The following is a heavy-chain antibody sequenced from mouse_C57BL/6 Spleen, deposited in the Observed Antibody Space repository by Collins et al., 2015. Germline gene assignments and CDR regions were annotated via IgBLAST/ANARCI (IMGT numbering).Heavy chain of an antibody. V-gene: IGHV1-82*01. Sequence: GRIYPGDGDTNYNGKFKGKATLTADKSSSTAYMQFSSLTSEDSAVYFCARIYDGYPYAMDYWGQGTSVTVSA. D-gene: IGHD2-3*01. CDR2: IYPGDGDT. J-gene: IGHJ4*01. CDR3: ARIYDGYPYAMDY.